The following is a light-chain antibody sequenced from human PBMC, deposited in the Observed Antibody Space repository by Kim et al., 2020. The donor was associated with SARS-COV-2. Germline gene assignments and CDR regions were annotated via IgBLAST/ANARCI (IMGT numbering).Light chain of an antibody. CDR2: QES. CDR1: KLGDKY. CDR3: QAWDSSTGV. V-gene: IGLV3-1*01. Sequence: SVSPGQTASITCSGDKLGDKYACWYQQKPGQSPVLVIYQESKRPSGSPERFSGSNSGNTATLTISGTQAMDEADYYCQAWDSSTGVFGGGTQLTVL. J-gene: IGLJ3*02.